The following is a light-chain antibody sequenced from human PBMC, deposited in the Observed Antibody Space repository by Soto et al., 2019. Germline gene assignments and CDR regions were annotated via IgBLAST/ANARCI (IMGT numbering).Light chain of an antibody. CDR2: KAT. V-gene: IGKV1-5*03. CDR3: QQYGSSPLT. CDR1: QSITTW. J-gene: IGKJ4*01. Sequence: DIQMTQSPSTLSASVGDRVTITCRASQSITTWLAWYQQKPGKAPKLLIYKATNLQSGVPSRFSGSGSGTEFSLTISSLQPDDFATYYCQQYGSSPLTFGGGTKVEIK.